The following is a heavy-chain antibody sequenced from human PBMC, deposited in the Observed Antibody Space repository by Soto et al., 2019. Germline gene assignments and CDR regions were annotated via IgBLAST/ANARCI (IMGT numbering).Heavy chain of an antibody. CDR2: ISGNGGDK. V-gene: IGHV3-23*01. CDR1: GFTFSSYA. J-gene: IGHJ4*02. CDR3: AKGFDY. Sequence: EVPLLESGGGLVQPGGSLRLSCAASGFTFSSYALNWVRQAPGKGPEWVSAISGNGGDKNYTDSVKGRFTISRDNSKTSLYLQMNSLRAEDTAVYYCAKGFDYWGQGTLVTVSS.